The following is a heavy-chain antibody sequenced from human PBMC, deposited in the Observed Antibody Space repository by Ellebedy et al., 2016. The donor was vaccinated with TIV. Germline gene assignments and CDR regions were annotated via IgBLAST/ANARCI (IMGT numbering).Heavy chain of an antibody. V-gene: IGHV1-3*01. CDR1: GYTFTDRL. J-gene: IGHJ4*02. Sequence: AASVKVSCKTSGYTFTDRLVHWVRQAPGQGLEWMGWINAGNGNTKYSQKFQGRVSFARDTSASTAYMEVSNLRFEDTAVYYCAIWAGKSQVFWSGPFDFWGQGTLVTVSS. CDR3: AIWAGKSQVFWSGPFDF. D-gene: IGHD3-3*01. CDR2: INAGNGNT.